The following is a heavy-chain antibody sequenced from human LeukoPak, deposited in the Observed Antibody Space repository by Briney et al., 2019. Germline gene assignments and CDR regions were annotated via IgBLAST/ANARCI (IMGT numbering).Heavy chain of an antibody. CDR3: ARDDSGYYYGMDV. CDR1: GFLFSKAW. J-gene: IGHJ6*02. V-gene: IGHV3-15*01. D-gene: IGHD4/OR15-4a*01. Sequence: GGSLRLSCKGSGFLFSKAWMSWVRQVPGKGLEWVGRFISKNDGGATDYAAPVKGRFTVSRDDSKNTLYLQMNSLRAEDTAVYYCARDDSGYYYGMDVWGQGTTVTVSS. CDR2: FISKNDGGAT.